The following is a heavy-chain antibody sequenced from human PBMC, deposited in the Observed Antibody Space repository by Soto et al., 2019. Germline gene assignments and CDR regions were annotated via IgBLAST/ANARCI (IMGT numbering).Heavy chain of an antibody. CDR3: ARPYNWNYGPPHY. D-gene: IGHD1-7*01. V-gene: IGHV3-48*01. CDR2: IRSSGSAI. CDR1: GFTFCSYS. J-gene: IGHJ4*02. Sequence: PWGSLRLSCAVSGFTFCSYSMNWVRQAPGKGLEWVSYIRSSGSAIYSGDSVKGRFTIYRDNSKNTLYLQMNSLRAEDTAVYYCARPYNWNYGPPHYWGQGTLVTVSS.